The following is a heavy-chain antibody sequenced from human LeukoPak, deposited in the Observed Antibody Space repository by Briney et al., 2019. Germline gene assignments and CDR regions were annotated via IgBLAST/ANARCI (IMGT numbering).Heavy chain of an antibody. Sequence: ASVKVSCKASGYTFTSYDTNWVRQATGQGREWMGWMNPNSGNTGYAQKFQGRVTMTRNTSISTAYMELSSLRSEDTAVYYCARSAIVVERKFDYWGQGTLVTVSS. V-gene: IGHV1-8*01. CDR3: ARSAIVVERKFDY. D-gene: IGHD2-15*01. CDR2: MNPNSGNT. CDR1: GYTFTSYD. J-gene: IGHJ4*02.